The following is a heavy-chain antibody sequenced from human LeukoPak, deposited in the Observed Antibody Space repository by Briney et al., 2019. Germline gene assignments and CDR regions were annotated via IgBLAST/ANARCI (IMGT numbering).Heavy chain of an antibody. Sequence: GGSLRLSCAASGFTFSSYAMRWVCPAPGKGVEWGSAISGSGGSTYYAGSVKGRYTISRDKSMNTLYLKMNSLRAEYTAVYYCAKVRSLIYYVSSTDWGQGTLVTVAS. J-gene: IGHJ4*02. CDR2: ISGSGGST. V-gene: IGHV3-23*01. CDR1: GFTFSSYA. CDR3: AKVRSLIYYVSSTD. D-gene: IGHD3-22*01.